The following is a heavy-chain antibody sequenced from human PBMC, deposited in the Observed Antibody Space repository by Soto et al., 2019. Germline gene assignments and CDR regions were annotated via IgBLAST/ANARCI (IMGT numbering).Heavy chain of an antibody. CDR1: GYTFTSYA. CDR2: INAATGGT. D-gene: IGHD6-13*01. Sequence: ASVKVSCKASGYTFTSYAIHWVRQAPGQRLEWMGWINAATGGTKYSQRFQGRVTITTDTSATTAYMELSSLRSEDTAIFYCTRDEAGYSNRGDFDYWGQGTQVTVSS. J-gene: IGHJ4*02. CDR3: TRDEAGYSNRGDFDY. V-gene: IGHV1-3*01.